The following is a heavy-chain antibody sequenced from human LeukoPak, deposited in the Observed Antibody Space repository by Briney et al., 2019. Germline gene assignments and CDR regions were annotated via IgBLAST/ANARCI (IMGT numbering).Heavy chain of an antibody. D-gene: IGHD3-10*01. CDR3: ASRVRGALSGAVDY. V-gene: IGHV4-4*02. J-gene: IGHJ4*02. Sequence: PSETLSLTCAVSGGSISSSNWWSWVRQPPGKGLEWIGEIYHSGSTNYNPSLKSRVTISVDKSKNQFSLKLSSVTAADTAVYYCASRVRGALSGAVDYWGQGTLVTVSS. CDR1: GGSISSSNW. CDR2: IYHSGST.